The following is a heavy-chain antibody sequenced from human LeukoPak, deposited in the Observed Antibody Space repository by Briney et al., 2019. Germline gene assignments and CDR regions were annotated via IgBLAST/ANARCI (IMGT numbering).Heavy chain of an antibody. CDR2: IYSGGST. D-gene: IGHD3-22*01. Sequence: GGSLRLSCAASGFTFDDYGMSWVRQAPGKGLEWVSVIYSGGSTYYADSVKGRFTISRDNSKNTLYLQMNSLRAEDTAVYYCARGFSDSSGYYERGFDYWGQGTLVTVSS. CDR3: ARGFSDSSGYYERGFDY. CDR1: GFTFDDYG. J-gene: IGHJ4*02. V-gene: IGHV3-66*01.